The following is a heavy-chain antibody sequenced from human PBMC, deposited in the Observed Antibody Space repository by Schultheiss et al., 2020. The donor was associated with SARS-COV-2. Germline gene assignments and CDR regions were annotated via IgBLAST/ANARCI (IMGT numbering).Heavy chain of an antibody. CDR3: ARSGLWFGELSHYYYYGMDV. D-gene: IGHD3-10*01. CDR2: IWYDGSNK. V-gene: IGHV3-33*01. J-gene: IGHJ6*02. CDR1: GFTFSSYG. Sequence: GGSLRLSCAASGFTFSSYGMHWVRQAPGKGLEWVALIWYDGSNKYYADSVKGRFTISRDNSKNTLYLQMNSLRAEDTAVYYCARSGLWFGELSHYYYYGMDVWGQGTTVTVSS.